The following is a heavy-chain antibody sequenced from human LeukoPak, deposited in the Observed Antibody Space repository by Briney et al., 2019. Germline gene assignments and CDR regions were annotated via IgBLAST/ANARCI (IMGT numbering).Heavy chain of an antibody. CDR2: MNPNSGNT. D-gene: IGHD4-17*01. CDR3: ARGSTVTKHYYYYGMDV. Sequence: ASVKVSCKASGYTFTSYDINWVRQATGQGLEGMGWMNPNSGNTGYAQKFHGRVTMTRNTAISTAYMELSSLRSEETDVSYCARGSTVTKHYYYYGMDVWGQGTTVTVSS. V-gene: IGHV1-8*01. CDR1: GYTFTSYD. J-gene: IGHJ6*02.